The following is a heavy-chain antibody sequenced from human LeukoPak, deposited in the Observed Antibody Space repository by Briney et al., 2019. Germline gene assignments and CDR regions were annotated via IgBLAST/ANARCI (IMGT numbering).Heavy chain of an antibody. CDR1: GYTLTELS. CDR3: APYGNKGNWFDP. V-gene: IGHV1-24*01. CDR2: FDPEDGET. Sequence: ASVKVSCKVSGYTLTELSMHWVRQAPGKGLEWMGGFDPEDGETIYAQKFQGRVTMTEDTSTDTAYMELSSMRSENTAVYCGAPYGNKGNWFDPWGQGTLVTVSS. J-gene: IGHJ5*02. D-gene: IGHD2/OR15-2a*01.